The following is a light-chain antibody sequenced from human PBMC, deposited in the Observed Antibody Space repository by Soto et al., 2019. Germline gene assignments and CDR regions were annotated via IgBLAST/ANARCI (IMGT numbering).Light chain of an antibody. J-gene: IGLJ2*01. CDR1: SSNIGAGSD. CDR2: GNS. V-gene: IGLV1-40*01. CDR3: QSYDYSLSGVV. Sequence: QSVLTQPPSVSGAPGQRVTISCTGSSSNIGAGSDVQWYQQLTGTAPKLLIYGNSNRPSGVTDRFSGSKSGTSASLAITVRPAEDEDDYACQSYDYSLSGVVFGGGTKRTVL.